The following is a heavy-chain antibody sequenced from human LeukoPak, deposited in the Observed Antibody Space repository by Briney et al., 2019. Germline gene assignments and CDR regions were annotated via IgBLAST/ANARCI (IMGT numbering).Heavy chain of an antibody. CDR1: GFTFSSYS. CDR3: ARRNGEYRCSGGSCPFDY. D-gene: IGHD2-15*01. V-gene: IGHV3-21*01. CDR2: ISSSSSYI. Sequence: GGSLRLSCAASGFTFSSYSMNWVRQAPGKGLEWVSSISSSSSYIYYADSVKGRFTISRDNAKNSLYLQMNSLRAEDTAVYYCARRNGEYRCSGGSCPFDYWGQGTLVTVSS. J-gene: IGHJ4*02.